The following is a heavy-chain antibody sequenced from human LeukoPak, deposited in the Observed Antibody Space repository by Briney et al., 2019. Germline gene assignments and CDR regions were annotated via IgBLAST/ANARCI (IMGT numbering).Heavy chain of an antibody. CDR3: ARDGATAGTVTTHPSDY. Sequence: GGSLRLSCAASGFPFSSYAMHWVRQAPGKGLEWVAVISYDGSNKYYADSVKGRFTISRDNFKNTLYLQMNSLRAEDTAVYYCARDGATAGTVTTHPSDYWGQGTLVTVSS. V-gene: IGHV3-30*04. D-gene: IGHD4-17*01. CDR1: GFPFSSYA. J-gene: IGHJ4*02. CDR2: ISYDGSNK.